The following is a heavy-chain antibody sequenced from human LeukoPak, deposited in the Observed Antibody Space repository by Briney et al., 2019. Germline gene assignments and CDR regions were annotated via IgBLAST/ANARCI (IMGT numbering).Heavy chain of an antibody. D-gene: IGHD6-19*01. Sequence: SETLSLTCTVSGGSISSYYWSWIRQPPGKGLEWIGYIYYSGSTNYNPSLKSRVTISVDTSKNQFSLKLSSVTAADTAVYYCAREYSRGWYELMDYWGQGTLVTVSS. CDR3: AREYSRGWYELMDY. J-gene: IGHJ4*02. CDR2: IYYSGST. V-gene: IGHV4-59*01. CDR1: GGSISSYY.